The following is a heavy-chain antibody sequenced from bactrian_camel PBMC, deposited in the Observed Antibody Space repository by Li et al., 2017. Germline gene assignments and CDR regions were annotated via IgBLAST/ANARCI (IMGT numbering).Heavy chain of an antibody. CDR3: AVYPRGLEIRTVVARRVGY. D-gene: IGHD6*01. CDR2: FSTGEKT. Sequence: VQLVESGGGSVQAGGSLRLSCKFSGYTYGRYCMGWFRQAPGKAREAVAVFSTGEKTDYADSVKDRFTIQDNPEHAVDLQMNSLKPEDTAMYYCAVYPRGLEIRTVVARRVGYWGQGTQVTVS. V-gene: IGHV3S56*01. CDR1: GYTYGRYC. J-gene: IGHJ6*01.